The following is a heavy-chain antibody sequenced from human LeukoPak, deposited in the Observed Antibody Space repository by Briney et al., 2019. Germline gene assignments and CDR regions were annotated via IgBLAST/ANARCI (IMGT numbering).Heavy chain of an antibody. J-gene: IGHJ4*02. CDR1: GFTFSSYW. CDR3: ARVVDTHFDY. CDR2: IKSDGSTT. Sequence: GGSLRLSCAASGFTFSSYWMHWVRQAPGKGLVWVSRIKSDGSTTTYADSVKGRFTISRDSAKNTLYLQMNSLRAEDTAVYYCARVVDTHFDYWGQGTLVTVSS. V-gene: IGHV3-74*01. D-gene: IGHD5-18*01.